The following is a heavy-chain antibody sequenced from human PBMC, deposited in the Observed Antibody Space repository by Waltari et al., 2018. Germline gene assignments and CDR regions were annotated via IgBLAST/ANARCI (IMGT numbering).Heavy chain of an antibody. V-gene: IGHV5-51*01. CDR3: ARHTEDDNGDD. CDR1: GYSFNNYW. Sequence: QLVQSGTEVKKPGESLKISCKTSGYSFNNYWLSWVRNMHGKGLEWMGIVRPDNSDTRYSPSFRGQVTISADKSISIAYLQWSSLKASDTAIYYCARHTEDDNGDDWGQGTLVTVSS. J-gene: IGHJ4*02. CDR2: VRPDNSDT. D-gene: IGHD1-1*01.